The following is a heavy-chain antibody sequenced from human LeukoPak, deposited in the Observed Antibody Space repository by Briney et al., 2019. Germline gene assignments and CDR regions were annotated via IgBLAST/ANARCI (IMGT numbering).Heavy chain of an antibody. CDR2: IYYSGST. CDR3: ARDQSGYYGSGSYGMDV. CDR1: GDSLSSGGYY. J-gene: IGHJ6*04. V-gene: IGHV4-31*03. Sequence: PLETLSLTCTVSGDSLSSGGYYWSWIRQHPGKGLEWFGYIYYSGSTYYNPSLKSRVTISVDTSKNQFSLKLSSVTAADTAVYYCARDQSGYYGSGSYGMDVWGKGTTVTVSS. D-gene: IGHD3-10*01.